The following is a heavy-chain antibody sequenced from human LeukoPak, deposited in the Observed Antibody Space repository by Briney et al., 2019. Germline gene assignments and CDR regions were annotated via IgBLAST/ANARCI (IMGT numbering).Heavy chain of an antibody. CDR1: GGSISSSSYY. V-gene: IGHV4-39*07. Sequence: PSETLSLTCTVSGGSISSSSYYWGWIRQPPGKGLEWIGSIYYSGSTYYNPSLKSRVTISVDTSKNQFSLKLSSVTAADTAVYYCARAARIAAAGTVIDYWGQGTLVTVSS. CDR3: ARAARIAAAGTVIDY. J-gene: IGHJ4*02. CDR2: IYYSGST. D-gene: IGHD6-13*01.